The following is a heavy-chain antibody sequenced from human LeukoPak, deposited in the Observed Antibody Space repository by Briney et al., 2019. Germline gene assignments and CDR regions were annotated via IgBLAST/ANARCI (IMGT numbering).Heavy chain of an antibody. CDR1: GFTFSSYT. Sequence: PGGSLRLSCAASGFTFSSYTMHWVRQAPGKGLEWVAVISYDGSNKYYADSVKGRFTISRDNSKNTLYLQMNSLRPEDTAVYYCAREPSTVTKTLFLRYWGQGTLVTVSS. D-gene: IGHD4-11*01. V-gene: IGHV3-30*04. CDR3: AREPSTVTKTLFLRY. CDR2: ISYDGSNK. J-gene: IGHJ4*02.